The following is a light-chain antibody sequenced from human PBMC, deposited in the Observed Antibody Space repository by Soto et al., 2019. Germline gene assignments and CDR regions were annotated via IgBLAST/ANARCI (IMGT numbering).Light chain of an antibody. Sequence: IVMTQSPATLSVSPWDRATLSCTASQSVNNNVAWYQQKPGHTPRLLIYSASIGATGTPARFSGSGSGSDFTLTIRSLEPEDFAVHYCQQSKTFGQGTQLEIK. J-gene: IGKJ5*01. CDR1: QSVNNN. CDR3: QQSKT. V-gene: IGKV3-15*01. CDR2: SAS.